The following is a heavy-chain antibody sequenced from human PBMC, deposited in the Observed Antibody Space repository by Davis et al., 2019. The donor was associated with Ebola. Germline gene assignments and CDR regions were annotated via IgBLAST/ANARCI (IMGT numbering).Heavy chain of an antibody. D-gene: IGHD1-1*01. CDR3: ARVKSWERGLYYYYGMDV. V-gene: IGHV4-30-4*02. CDR2: IYHSGDT. Sequence: MPSETLSLTCTVSGGSISSVDYYWSWIRQPPGKGLEWIGYIYHSGDTDYNPSLKSRVTISVDSSKNQFSLKLSSVTAADTAVYYCARVKSWERGLYYYYGMDVWGQGTTVTVSS. CDR1: GGSISSVDYY. J-gene: IGHJ6*02.